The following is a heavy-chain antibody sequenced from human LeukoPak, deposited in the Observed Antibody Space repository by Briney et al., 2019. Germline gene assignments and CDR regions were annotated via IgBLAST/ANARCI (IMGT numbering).Heavy chain of an antibody. CDR2: ISGSGGST. D-gene: IGHD6-19*01. CDR1: GFTFSSYA. Sequence: PPGGSLRLSCAASGFTFSSYAMSWVRQAPGKGLEWVSAISGSGGSTYYADSAKGRFTISRDNSKNTLYLQMNSLRAEDTAVYYCAKDPPTLIYSSGWYSLYWGQGTLATVSS. J-gene: IGHJ4*02. V-gene: IGHV3-23*01. CDR3: AKDPPTLIYSSGWYSLY.